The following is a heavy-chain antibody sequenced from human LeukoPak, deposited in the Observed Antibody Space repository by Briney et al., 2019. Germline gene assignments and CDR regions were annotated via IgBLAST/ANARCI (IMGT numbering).Heavy chain of an antibody. D-gene: IGHD6-19*01. CDR1: AFTFNNYW. CDR2: ISGTGGST. J-gene: IGHJ4*02. Sequence: GGSLGLSCVASAFTFNNYWMHWVRQAPGKGLEWVSGISGTGGSTFYADSVKGRFRISRDNSKNTLYLQMNGLRVDDTAVYYCAKGVQWAVPGSCLDSWGLGTLVTVSS. CDR3: AKGVQWAVPGSCLDS. V-gene: IGHV3-23*01.